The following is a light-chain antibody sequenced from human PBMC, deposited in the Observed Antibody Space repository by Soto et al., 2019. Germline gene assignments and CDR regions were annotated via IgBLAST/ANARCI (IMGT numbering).Light chain of an antibody. J-gene: IGKJ4*01. CDR3: QQYDNLPLT. CDR1: QDISNY. Sequence: DIQMTQSPSSLSASVGDRVTITCQASQDISNYLNWYQQKPGKAPKLLIYDASNLETGVPSRFSGSGSGTDFTFTISSLKPEDIETYYCQQYDNLPLTFGGGTKVDIK. V-gene: IGKV1-33*01. CDR2: DAS.